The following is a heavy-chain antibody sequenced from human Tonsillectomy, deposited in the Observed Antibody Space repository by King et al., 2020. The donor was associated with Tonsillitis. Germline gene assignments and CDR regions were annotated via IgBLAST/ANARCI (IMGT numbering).Heavy chain of an antibody. CDR2: INPESTTT. J-gene: IGHJ5*02. Sequence: VQLVESGGGLVQPGGSLRLSCADSGFTFRTYWIHWIRQPPGRGLVWVARINPESTTTTYADSVKGRHPIFRDNAKNTAYLQMDSLRADDTAVYYCARGWREGFDPWGQGPLVTVSS. CDR1: GFTFRTYW. CDR3: ARGWREGFDP. D-gene: IGHD2-15*01. V-gene: IGHV3-74*01.